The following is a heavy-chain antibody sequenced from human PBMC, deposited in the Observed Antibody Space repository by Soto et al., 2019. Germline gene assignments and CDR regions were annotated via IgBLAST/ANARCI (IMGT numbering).Heavy chain of an antibody. J-gene: IGHJ3*02. Sequence: QLQLQAAGPGLVKPSETLSRTCTVSGGSISSSSYYWGWIRQPPGKWLEWIGSIYYSGSTYYNPPLYSPATIAVEASKHLFGLKLSSETAADMAGYYSARRITIFGVVSVDAFDIWGQGTMVTVSS. CDR3: ARRITIFGVVSVDAFDI. D-gene: IGHD3-3*01. CDR1: GGSISSSSYY. CDR2: IYYSGST. V-gene: IGHV4-39*01.